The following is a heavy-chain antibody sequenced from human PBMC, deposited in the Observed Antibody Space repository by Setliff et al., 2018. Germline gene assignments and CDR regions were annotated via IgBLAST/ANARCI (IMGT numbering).Heavy chain of an antibody. V-gene: IGHV3-23*03. J-gene: IGHJ4*02. CDR1: GFTSSPYA. Sequence: PGGSLRLSCAASGFTSSPYAMSWVRQAPGKGLEWVSTIYSGDRNTFYIDSVKGRFTIFRDGSKNTLYLQMTSLRVEDTAVYYCAKPQVELRWGFESWGQGTLVTVSS. CDR2: IYSGDRNT. D-gene: IGHD1-7*01. CDR3: AKPQVELRWGFES.